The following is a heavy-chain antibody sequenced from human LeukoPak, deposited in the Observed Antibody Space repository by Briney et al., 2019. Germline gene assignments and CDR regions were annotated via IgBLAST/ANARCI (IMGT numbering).Heavy chain of an antibody. J-gene: IGHJ4*02. CDR2: IKQDGSEK. Sequence: GGSLRLSCAASGFTFSSYWMSWVRQAPGKGLEWVANIKQDGSEKYYVDSVKGRFTISRDNAKNSLYLQMNSLRAEDTAVYYCARDVDTAMGEDYFDYWGQGTLVTVSS. CDR3: ARDVDTAMGEDYFDY. V-gene: IGHV3-7*01. D-gene: IGHD5-18*01. CDR1: GFTFSSYW.